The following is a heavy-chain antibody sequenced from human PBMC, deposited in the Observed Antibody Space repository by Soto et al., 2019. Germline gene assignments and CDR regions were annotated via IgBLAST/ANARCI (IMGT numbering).Heavy chain of an antibody. CDR3: APVPAASSYYNLDA. Sequence: EAHLLESGGDLVQPGGSLRLSCAASGFTFSNCAMNWVRQAPGKGLEWVAGIVDSGGRTFYADSVKGRFTISRDNSKNTLYLQMNNLRADDTAVYYCAPVPAASSYYNLDAWGQGTTVTVSS. V-gene: IGHV3-23*01. CDR1: GFTFSNCA. CDR2: IVDSGGRT. D-gene: IGHD2-2*01. J-gene: IGHJ6*02.